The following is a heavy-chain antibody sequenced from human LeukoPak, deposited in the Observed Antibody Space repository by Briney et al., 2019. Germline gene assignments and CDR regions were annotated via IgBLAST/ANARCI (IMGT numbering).Heavy chain of an antibody. V-gene: IGHV3-21*01. CDR1: GFTFRSYS. Sequence: GGSLRLSXAASGFTFRSYSMNWVRQAPGKGLEWVSSISSSSYIYYADSVKGRFTISRDNAKNSLYLQMNSLRAEDTAVYYCARDGDSSGYYSNFDYWGQGTLVTVSS. CDR3: ARDGDSSGYYSNFDY. CDR2: ISSSSYI. D-gene: IGHD3-22*01. J-gene: IGHJ4*02.